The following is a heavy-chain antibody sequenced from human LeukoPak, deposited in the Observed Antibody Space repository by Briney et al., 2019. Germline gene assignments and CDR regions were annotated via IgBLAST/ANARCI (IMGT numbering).Heavy chain of an antibody. V-gene: IGHV4-38-2*02. CDR2: IYHSGST. CDR1: GYSISSGYY. D-gene: IGHD4-17*01. J-gene: IGHJ6*03. CDR3: ARAPLDGDYGYYYYYMDV. Sequence: NSSETLSLTCTVSGYSISSGYYWGWIRQPPGKGLEWIGSIYHSGSTYYNPSLKSRVTISVDTSKNQFSLKLSSVTAADTAVYYCARAPLDGDYGYYYYYMDVWGKGTTVTVSS.